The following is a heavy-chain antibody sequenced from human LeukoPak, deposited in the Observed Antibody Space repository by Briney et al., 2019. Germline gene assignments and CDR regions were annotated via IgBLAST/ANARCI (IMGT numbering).Heavy chain of an antibody. CDR1: TFTFSNYS. CDR3: AKDRYSSGWYFFDC. Sequence: TGRSLRLSCAASTFTFSNYSMSWVRHAPERGLEWVSAISGSGGNTYYADSVKGRFTIYRDTSKNTLYLQMNSLRAEDTAVYYCAKDRYSSGWYFFDCWGEGTLVTVSS. V-gene: IGHV3-23*01. J-gene: IGHJ4*02. CDR2: ISGSGGNT. D-gene: IGHD6-19*01.